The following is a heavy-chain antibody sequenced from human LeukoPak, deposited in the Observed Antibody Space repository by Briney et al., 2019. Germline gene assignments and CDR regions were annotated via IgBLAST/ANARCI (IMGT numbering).Heavy chain of an antibody. V-gene: IGHV3-30*03. CDR1: GFTFSSYW. Sequence: GGSLRLSCAASGFTFSSYWMSWVRQAPGKGLEWVAVISYDGSNKYYADSVKGRFTISRDNSKNTLYLQMNSLRAEDTAVYYCARDYGDSFDYWGQGTLVTVSS. D-gene: IGHD4-17*01. CDR2: ISYDGSNK. J-gene: IGHJ4*02. CDR3: ARDYGDSFDY.